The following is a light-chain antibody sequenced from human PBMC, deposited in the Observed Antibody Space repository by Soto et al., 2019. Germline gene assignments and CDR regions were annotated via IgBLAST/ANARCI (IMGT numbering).Light chain of an antibody. CDR3: CSYADSSRIYV. V-gene: IGLV2-23*01. CDR1: SSDVGSYNL. CDR2: EGS. Sequence: QSALIQPASVSGSPGQSITISCTGTSSDVGSYNLVSWYQQHPGKAPKLMIYEGSKRPSGISNRFSGSKSGNTASLTISGLQAEDEAEYYCCSYADSSRIYVFGSGTKLTVL. J-gene: IGLJ1*01.